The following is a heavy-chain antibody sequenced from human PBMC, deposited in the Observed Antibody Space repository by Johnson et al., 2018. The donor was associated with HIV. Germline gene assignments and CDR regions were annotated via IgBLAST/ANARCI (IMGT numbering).Heavy chain of an antibody. CDR2: IKQDGSKK. D-gene: IGHD4-17*01. CDR1: GFTFSSYW. V-gene: IGHV3-7*03. J-gene: IGHJ3*02. Sequence: VQLVESGGGLVQPGGSLRLSCAASGFTFSSYWMSWVRQAPGKGLEWVANIKQDGSKKYYVDSVKGRFTISRDNAKNSLYLQMNSLSAEDAAMYYCARDSVYGDYDGVDAFDMWGQGTMVTVSS. CDR3: ARDSVYGDYDGVDAFDM.